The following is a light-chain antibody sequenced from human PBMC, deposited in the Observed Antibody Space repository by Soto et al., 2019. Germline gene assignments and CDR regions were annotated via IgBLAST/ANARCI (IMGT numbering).Light chain of an antibody. CDR2: EVS. V-gene: IGLV2-14*01. J-gene: IGLJ1*01. CDR1: SSDVGGYKY. CDR3: NSYTSSSSCV. Sequence: QSALTQPASVSGSPGQSITISCTGTSSDVGGYKYVSWYQQHPGKAPKLMIYEVSNRPSGVSDRFSGSKSGNTASLAISGLQPEDEADYYCNSYTSSSSCVFGTGTKLTVL.